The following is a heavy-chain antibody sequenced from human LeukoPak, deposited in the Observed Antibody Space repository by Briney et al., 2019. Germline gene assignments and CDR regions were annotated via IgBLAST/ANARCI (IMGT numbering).Heavy chain of an antibody. J-gene: IGHJ4*02. CDR1: GGSFSGYY. Sequence: SGTLSLTCAVYGGSFSGYYWSWIRQPPGKGLEWIGEINHSGSTNYNPSLKSRVTISVDTSKNQFSLKLSSVTAADTAVYYCARFLRSSSWYRGDYWGQGTLVTVSS. CDR2: INHSGST. D-gene: IGHD6-13*01. CDR3: ARFLRSSSWYRGDY. V-gene: IGHV4-34*01.